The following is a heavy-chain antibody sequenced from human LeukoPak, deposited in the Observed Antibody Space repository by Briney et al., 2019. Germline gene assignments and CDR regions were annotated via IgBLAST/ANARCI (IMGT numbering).Heavy chain of an antibody. CDR2: LSGSAGGT. D-gene: IGHD3-16*02. V-gene: IGHV3-23*01. CDR1: GITLSNYG. Sequence: GGSLRLSCGVSGITLSNYGMSWVRQAPGKGLEWVAGLSGSAGGTNYADSVKGRFTISRDNSKNTLFLQMDRLRAEDTAVYFCSKRGVVVRVFLVGFHKEAYYFDSWGQGAQVTVSS. J-gene: IGHJ4*02. CDR3: SKRGVVVRVFLVGFHKEAYYFDS.